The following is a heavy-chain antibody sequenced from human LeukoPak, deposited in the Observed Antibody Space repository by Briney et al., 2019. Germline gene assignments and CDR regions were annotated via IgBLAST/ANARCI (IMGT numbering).Heavy chain of an antibody. CDR3: ARAPRGRCSGGSCYFDY. V-gene: IGHV1-69*13. Sequence: SVKVSCKASGGTFSSYAISWVRQAPGQGLEWMGGIIPIFGTANYAQKFQGRVTITADESTSTAYMELSSLRSEDTAVYYCARAPRGRCSGGSCYFDYWGQGTLVTVSS. J-gene: IGHJ4*02. D-gene: IGHD2-15*01. CDR1: GGTFSSYA. CDR2: IIPIFGTA.